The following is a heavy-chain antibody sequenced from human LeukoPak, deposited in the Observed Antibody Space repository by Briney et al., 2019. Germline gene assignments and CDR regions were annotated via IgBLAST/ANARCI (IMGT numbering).Heavy chain of an antibody. V-gene: IGHV3-53*01. Sequence: GGSLRLSCAASGFTVSSNYMSWVRQAPGKGLEWVSDIYSGGSTYYADSVKGRFTISKDNSKNTLYLQMNSLRAEDTAVYYCARDYYYDSSGPTWGQGTLVTVSS. CDR3: ARDYYYDSSGPT. D-gene: IGHD3-22*01. CDR1: GFTVSSNY. CDR2: IYSGGST. J-gene: IGHJ5*02.